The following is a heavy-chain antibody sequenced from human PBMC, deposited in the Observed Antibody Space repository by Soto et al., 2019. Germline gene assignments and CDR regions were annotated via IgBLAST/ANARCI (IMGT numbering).Heavy chain of an antibody. CDR3: TSSNLYY. J-gene: IGHJ4*02. CDR1: GFTSNGSV. V-gene: IGHV3-73*01. CDR2: IRTKPNSYET. Sequence: GGSLRLSCAASGFTSNGSVIHWVRQASGKGLEWVGRIRTKPNSYETAYVASVKGRFTISRDDSKNTAYLQMNSLKTDDTAVYYCTSSNLYYWGQGTLVTVSS.